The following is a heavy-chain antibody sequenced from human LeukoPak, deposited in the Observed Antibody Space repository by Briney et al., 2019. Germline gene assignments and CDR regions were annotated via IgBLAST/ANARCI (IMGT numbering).Heavy chain of an antibody. V-gene: IGHV3-23*01. D-gene: IGHD3-10*01. CDR2: ISGSGSST. CDR1: GFTFSSYA. Sequence: GGPLRLSCAASGFTFSSYAMSWVRQAPGKGLEWVSVISGSGSSTSQVDSVKGRFTISRDNSKNTLYLQMNSLRAEDTAVYYCAKDRFGNKGYFDYWGQGTLVTVSS. J-gene: IGHJ4*02. CDR3: AKDRFGNKGYFDY.